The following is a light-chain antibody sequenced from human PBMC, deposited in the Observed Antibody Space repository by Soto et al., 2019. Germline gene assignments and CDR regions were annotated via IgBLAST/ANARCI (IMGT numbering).Light chain of an antibody. CDR2: WAS. CDR3: QQYYSTPTWT. V-gene: IGKV4-1*01. Sequence: DIEMTQSPDSLAVSLGERATINCKSSQSLLYSSNNKNYLAWYQQKPGQPPKLLIYWASTRESGVPDRFSGSGSGTDFTLTISSLQAEDVAVYYCQQYYSTPTWTFGQGTKVEIK. CDR1: QSLLYSSNNKNY. J-gene: IGKJ1*01.